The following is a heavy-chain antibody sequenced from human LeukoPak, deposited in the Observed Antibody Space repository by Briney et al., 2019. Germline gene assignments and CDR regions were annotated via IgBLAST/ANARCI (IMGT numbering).Heavy chain of an antibody. D-gene: IGHD2-2*01. V-gene: IGHV3-21*01. CDR1: GFTFSSYS. J-gene: IGHJ4*02. Sequence: GGSLRLSCAASGFTFSSYSMNWVRQAPGKGLEWVSSISSSSSSIYYADSVKGRFTISRDNAKNSLYLQMNSLRAEDTAVYYGARSDYCSSTSCYSRAFDYWGQGTLVTVSS. CDR3: ARSDYCSSTSCYSRAFDY. CDR2: ISSSSSSI.